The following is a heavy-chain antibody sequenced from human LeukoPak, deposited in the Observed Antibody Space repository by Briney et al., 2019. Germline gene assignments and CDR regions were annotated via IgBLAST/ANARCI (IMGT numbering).Heavy chain of an antibody. CDR3: ARAKYYYGSGSPYYFDY. D-gene: IGHD3-10*01. Sequence: SETLSLTCTVSGGSISSYYWNWIRQPPGKGLEWIGYISYSGSANYNPSLKSRVTISVDTSENQFSLRLSSVTAADTAVYYCARAKYYYGSGSPYYFDYWGQGTLVTVSS. V-gene: IGHV4-59*01. CDR1: GGSISSYY. J-gene: IGHJ4*02. CDR2: ISYSGSA.